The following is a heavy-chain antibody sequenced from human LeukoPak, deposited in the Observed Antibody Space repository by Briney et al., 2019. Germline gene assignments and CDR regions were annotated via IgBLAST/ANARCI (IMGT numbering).Heavy chain of an antibody. Sequence: GGSLRLSCAAAGFTFSSYAMSWVRRAPGKGLEWVSAISGSGGSTYYADSVKGRFTISRDNSKNTMYLQMNSLRADDTAVYYCAKGQAGNGDYVDYWGQGTLVTVSS. CDR1: GFTFSSYA. CDR2: ISGSGGST. D-gene: IGHD4-17*01. J-gene: IGHJ4*02. CDR3: AKGQAGNGDYVDY. V-gene: IGHV3-23*01.